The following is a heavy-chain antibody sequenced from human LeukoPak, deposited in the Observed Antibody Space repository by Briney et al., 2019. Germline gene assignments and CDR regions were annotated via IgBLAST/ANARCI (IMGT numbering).Heavy chain of an antibody. V-gene: IGHV3-74*01. D-gene: IGHD5-12*01. CDR2: INSDGSRP. CDR3: ARVPPSGYGTFDY. Sequence: AGSLRLSCAAPGFTFSSFWMHWVRQAPGKGLVWVSRINSDGSRPCYPDSMKGRFTISRDNGKNTLYLQLNSLRAEDTAVYYCARVPPSGYGTFDYWGQGTLVTVSS. J-gene: IGHJ4*02. CDR1: GFTFSSFW.